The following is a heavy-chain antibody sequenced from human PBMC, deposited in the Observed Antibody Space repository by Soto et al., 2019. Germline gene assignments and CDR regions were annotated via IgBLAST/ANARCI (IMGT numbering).Heavy chain of an antibody. D-gene: IGHD2-2*01. CDR2: IIPILGIA. CDR1: GGTFSSYT. CDR3: ARAPVVGGYCGSTSCYHYYYGMDV. V-gene: IGHV1-69*02. Sequence: QVQLVQSGAEVKKPGSSVKVSCKASGGTFSSYTISWVRQAPGQGLEWMGRIIPILGIANYAQKFQGRVTITADKSTSTAYMELSSLRSEDTAVYYCARAPVVGGYCGSTSCYHYYYGMDVWGQGTTVTVSS. J-gene: IGHJ6*02.